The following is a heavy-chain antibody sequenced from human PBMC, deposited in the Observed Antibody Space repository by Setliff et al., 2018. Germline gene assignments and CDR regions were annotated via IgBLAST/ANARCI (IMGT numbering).Heavy chain of an antibody. Sequence: SETLSLTCTVSGGSFSTYYWSWIRQAPGKGLEWIGHVYYSGAANYNPSLKSRVTVSVDTSKNQFSLMLTSVTAADTAVYYCARGGTYRYFDYWGQGTLVTVSS. J-gene: IGHJ4*02. V-gene: IGHV4-59*01. CDR2: VYYSGAA. CDR3: ARGGTYRYFDY. CDR1: GGSFSTYY.